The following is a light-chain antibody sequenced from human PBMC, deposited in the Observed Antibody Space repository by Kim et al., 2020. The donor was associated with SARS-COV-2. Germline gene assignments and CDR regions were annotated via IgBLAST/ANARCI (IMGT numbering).Light chain of an antibody. CDR2: HAS. V-gene: IGKV3-15*01. J-gene: IGKJ4*01. CDR3: QQYNNWPPIT. Sequence: SPGERAPLSCRASQSIGSDLAWYQQKPGQAPRLLIYHASTRATGVPGRFSGSGFGAEFSLSISSLQSDDFAVYHCQQYNNWPPITFGGGTKLEI. CDR1: QSIGSD.